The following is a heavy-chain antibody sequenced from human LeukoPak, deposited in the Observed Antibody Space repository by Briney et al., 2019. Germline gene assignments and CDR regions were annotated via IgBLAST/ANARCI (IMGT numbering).Heavy chain of an antibody. D-gene: IGHD3-10*01. Sequence: GGSLRLSCAASGFTFSSYAMSWVRQAPGKGLEWVSAISGSGGSTFYADSVKGRFTISRDNSKNTLYLQMNSLRAEDTAVYYCANPGGVRGVGDYWGQGTLVTVSS. V-gene: IGHV3-23*01. J-gene: IGHJ4*02. CDR1: GFTFSSYA. CDR2: ISGSGGST. CDR3: ANPGGVRGVGDY.